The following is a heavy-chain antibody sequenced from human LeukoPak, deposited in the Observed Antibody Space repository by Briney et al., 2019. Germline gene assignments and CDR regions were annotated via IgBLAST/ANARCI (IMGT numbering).Heavy chain of an antibody. D-gene: IGHD3-9*01. V-gene: IGHV4-61*08. Sequence: PSQTLSLTCTVSGGSISSSGYYWSWIRQPPGKGLEWIGYIYYSGSTNYNPSLKSRVTISVDTSKNQFSLKLSSVTAADTAVYYCARSRYYDILTTINWFDPWGQGTLVTVSS. CDR1: GGSISSSGYY. CDR3: ARSRYYDILTTINWFDP. J-gene: IGHJ5*02. CDR2: IYYSGST.